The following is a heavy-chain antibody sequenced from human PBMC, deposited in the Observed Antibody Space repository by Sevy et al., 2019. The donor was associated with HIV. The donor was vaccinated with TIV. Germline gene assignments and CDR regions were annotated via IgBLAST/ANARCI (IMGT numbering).Heavy chain of an antibody. CDR3: ARVLMYSSSSRPNYYYYGMDV. V-gene: IGHV1-18*01. D-gene: IGHD6-6*01. Sequence: ASVKVSCKASGYTFTSYGISWVRQAPGQGLEWMGWISAYNGNKNYTQKLQGRVTMTTDTSTSTAYMELRSLRSDDTAVYYCARVLMYSSSSRPNYYYYGMDVWGQGTTVTVSS. CDR2: ISAYNGNK. CDR1: GYTFTSYG. J-gene: IGHJ6*02.